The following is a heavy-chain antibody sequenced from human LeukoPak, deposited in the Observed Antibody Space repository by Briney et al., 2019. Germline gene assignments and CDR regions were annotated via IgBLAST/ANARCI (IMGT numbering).Heavy chain of an antibody. V-gene: IGHV3-21*04. CDR3: AKDTSSSWSLFDY. J-gene: IGHJ4*02. D-gene: IGHD6-13*01. CDR2: ISGTSSYI. CDR1: GFTFSTYS. Sequence: GGSLRLSFAASGFTFSTYSMNWVRQAPGKGLEWVSSISGTSSYIYYADSVKGRFTISRDNAKNSLYLQMNSLRAEDTALYYCAKDTSSSWSLFDYWGQGTLVTVSS.